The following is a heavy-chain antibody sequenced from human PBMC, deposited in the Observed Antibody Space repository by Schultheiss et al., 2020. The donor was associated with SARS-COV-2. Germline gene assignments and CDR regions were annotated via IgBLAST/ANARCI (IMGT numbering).Heavy chain of an antibody. CDR3: ARLGSDYYFYMDV. CDR2: IDHRGIT. V-gene: IGHV4-34*01. CDR1: GFTFSSYA. J-gene: IGHJ6*03. D-gene: IGHD7-27*01. Sequence: GSLRLSCAASGFTFSSYAMNWVRQAPGKGLEWLGDIDHRGITNYNPSLKSRVTILVDTSTNQFSLKLSSLTAADTAVYFCARLGSDYYFYMDVWGKGTTVTVSS.